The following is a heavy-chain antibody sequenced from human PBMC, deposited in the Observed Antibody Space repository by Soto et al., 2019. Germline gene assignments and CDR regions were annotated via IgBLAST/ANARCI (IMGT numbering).Heavy chain of an antibody. CDR2: ISAYNGRT. D-gene: IGHD2-15*01. CDR3: AIDRSLALGYGMDV. V-gene: IGHV1-18*01. CDR1: GYTFSSYG. J-gene: IGHJ6*02. Sequence: QVQLVQSGAEVKKPVASVKVSCKASGYTFSSYGISWVRQAPGQGLEWMGWISAYNGRTNYAQKLQGRVTMTTDTSTSTAYMELRSLRSDDTAVYYCAIDRSLALGYGMDVWGQGTTVTVSS.